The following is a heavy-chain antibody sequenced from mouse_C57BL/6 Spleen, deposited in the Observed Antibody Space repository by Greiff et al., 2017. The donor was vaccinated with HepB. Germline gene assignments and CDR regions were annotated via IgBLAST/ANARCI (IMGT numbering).Heavy chain of an antibody. CDR3: ARSTLLLQYYYAMDY. J-gene: IGHJ4*01. CDR2: INPNNGGT. D-gene: IGHD1-1*01. CDR1: GYTFTDYY. Sequence: VQLQHSGPELVKPGASVKISCKASGYTFTDYYMNWVKQSHGKSLEWIGDINPNNGGTSYNQKFKGKATLTVYKSSSTAYMELSSLTSEDSAVYYCARSTLLLQYYYAMDYWGQGTSVTVSS. V-gene: IGHV1-26*01.